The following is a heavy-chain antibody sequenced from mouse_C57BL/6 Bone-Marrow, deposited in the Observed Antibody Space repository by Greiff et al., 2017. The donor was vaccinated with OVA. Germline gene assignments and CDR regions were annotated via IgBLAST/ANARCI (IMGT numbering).Heavy chain of an antibody. CDR2: ISYSGST. CDR3: ARGDGNYRYWYFDV. V-gene: IGHV3-8*01. Sequence: EVQLQQSGPGLAKPSQTLSLTCSVTGYSITSDYWNWIRKFPGNKLEYMGYISYSGSTYYNPSPKSRISITRDTSKNQYYLQLNAGTTEDTATYYCARGDGNYRYWYFDVWGTGTTVTVSS. CDR1: GYSITSDY. D-gene: IGHD2-1*01. J-gene: IGHJ1*03.